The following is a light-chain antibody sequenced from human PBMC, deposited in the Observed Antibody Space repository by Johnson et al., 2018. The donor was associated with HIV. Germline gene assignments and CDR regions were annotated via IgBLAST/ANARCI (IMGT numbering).Light chain of an antibody. V-gene: IGLV1-51*02. J-gene: IGLJ1*01. CDR2: ENN. Sequence: QPALTQPPSVSAAPGQKVTISCSGSSSNIGDNYVSWYQQLPGTVPNLLIYENNKRPSGIPDRFSGSKSGPSATLGITGLQPGDEADYYCGTWDSSLSADVFGTGTKVTVL. CDR3: GTWDSSLSADV. CDR1: SSNIGDNY.